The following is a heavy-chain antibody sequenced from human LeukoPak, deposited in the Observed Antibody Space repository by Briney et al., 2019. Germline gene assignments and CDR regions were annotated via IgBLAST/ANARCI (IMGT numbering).Heavy chain of an antibody. CDR1: GYTFTGYY. CDR2: INPNSGGT. J-gene: IGHJ4*02. V-gene: IGHV1-2*02. Sequence: GASVKVSCKASGYTFTGYYMHWVRQAPGQGLEWMGWINPNSGGTNYAQKFQGRVTMTRDTSISTAYMELSRLRSDDTAVYYCARGHDPLWFGELLGYWGQGTLVTVSS. D-gene: IGHD3-10*01. CDR3: ARGHDPLWFGELLGY.